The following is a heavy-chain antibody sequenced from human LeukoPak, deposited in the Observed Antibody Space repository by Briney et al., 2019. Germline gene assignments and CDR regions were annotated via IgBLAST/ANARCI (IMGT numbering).Heavy chain of an antibody. Sequence: ASVKVSCKASGFTFTSSVVQWVRQARGQRLEWIGWIVVGSGNTNYVQKFQERVTITRDMSTSTAYMELSSLRAEDTAVYYCAKDHDYYASGPIWGQGTMVTVSS. CDR2: IVVGSGNT. D-gene: IGHD3-10*01. CDR3: AKDHDYYASGPI. V-gene: IGHV1-58*01. CDR1: GFTFTSSV. J-gene: IGHJ3*02.